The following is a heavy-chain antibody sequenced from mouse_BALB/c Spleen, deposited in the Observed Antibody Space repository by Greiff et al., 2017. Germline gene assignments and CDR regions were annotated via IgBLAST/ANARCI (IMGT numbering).Heavy chain of an antibody. CDR1: GYSITSGYY. CDR3: ASGGYAMDY. V-gene: IGHV3-6*02. J-gene: IGHJ4*01. Sequence: EVQVVESGPGLVKPSQSLSLTCSVTGYSITSGYYWNWIRQFPGNKLEWMGYISYDGSNNYNPSLKNRISITRDTSKNQFFLKLNSVTTEDTATYYCASGGYAMDYWGQGTSVTVSS. CDR2: ISYDGSN.